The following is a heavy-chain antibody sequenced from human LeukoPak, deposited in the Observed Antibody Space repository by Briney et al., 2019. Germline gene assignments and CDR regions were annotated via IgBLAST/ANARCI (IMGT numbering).Heavy chain of an antibody. J-gene: IGHJ5*02. CDR1: GYTFTGYY. CDR3: ARHPRDIVVVPAAMETANWFDP. V-gene: IGHV1-2*06. Sequence: ASVKVSCKASGYTFTGYYMHWVRQAPGQGLEWMGRINPNSGGTNYAQKFQGRVTMTRDTSISTAYMELSRLRSDDTAVYYCARHPRDIVVVPAAMETANWFDPWAREPWSPSPQ. D-gene: IGHD2-2*01. CDR2: INPNSGGT.